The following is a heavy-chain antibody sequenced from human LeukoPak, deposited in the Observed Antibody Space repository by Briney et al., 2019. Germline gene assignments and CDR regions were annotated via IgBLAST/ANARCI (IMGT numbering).Heavy chain of an antibody. J-gene: IGHJ4*02. CDR1: GFTVSSNY. CDR3: ARIKYGSGTYYFDY. CDR2: IYSGGST. D-gene: IGHD3-10*01. V-gene: IGHV3-66*01. Sequence: GGSLRLSCAATGFTVSSNYMSWVRQAPGKGLEWVSVIYSGGSTYYADSVKGRFTISRDNSKNTLYLQMNSLRAEDTAVYYCARIKYGSGTYYFDYWGQGTLVTVSS.